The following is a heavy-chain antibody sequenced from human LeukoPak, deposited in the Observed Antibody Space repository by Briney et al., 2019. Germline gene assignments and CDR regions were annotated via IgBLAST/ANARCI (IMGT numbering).Heavy chain of an antibody. J-gene: IGHJ6*03. V-gene: IGHV1-3*01. CDR2: INAGNGNT. Sequence: GASVKVSCKASGYTFTSYAMHWVRQAPGQRLEWMGWINAGNGNTKYSQKLQGRVTMTTDTSTTTAYMELRGLRSDDTAVYYCARAEKPNWGNYYYYCMDVWGKGTTVTVSS. D-gene: IGHD7-27*01. CDR1: GYTFTSYA. CDR3: ARAEKPNWGNYYYYCMDV.